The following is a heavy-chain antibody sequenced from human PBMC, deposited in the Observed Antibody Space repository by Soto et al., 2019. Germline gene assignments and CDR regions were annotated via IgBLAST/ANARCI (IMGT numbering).Heavy chain of an antibody. D-gene: IGHD3-10*01. CDR1: GFTFSSYG. Sequence: GGSLRLSCAASGFTFSSYGMHWVRQAPGKGLEWVANIKQDGSEKYYVDSVKGRFTISRDNAKNSLYLQMNSLRAEDTAVYYCARGNRLWFGERYYYYMDVWGKGTTVTVSS. V-gene: IGHV3-7*04. CDR2: IKQDGSEK. J-gene: IGHJ6*03. CDR3: ARGNRLWFGERYYYYMDV.